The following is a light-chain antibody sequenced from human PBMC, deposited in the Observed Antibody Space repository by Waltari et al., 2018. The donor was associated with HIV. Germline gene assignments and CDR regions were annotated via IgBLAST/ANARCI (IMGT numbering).Light chain of an antibody. CDR1: TGAVPSGHY. CDR3: LLSYSGARGV. Sequence: QAVVTQEPSLTVSPGGTVTLTCGSSTGAVPSGHYPYWFQQKPGQDPRTTIWGKSNKHPRTPCRFLGLLPGGKAALTLSGAQPEDEAEYYCLLSYSGARGVFGGGTKLTVL. CDR2: GKS. V-gene: IGLV7-46*01. J-gene: IGLJ2*01.